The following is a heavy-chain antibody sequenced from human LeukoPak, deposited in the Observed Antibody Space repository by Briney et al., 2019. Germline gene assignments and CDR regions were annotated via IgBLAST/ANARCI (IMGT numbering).Heavy chain of an antibody. Sequence: SETLSLTCTVSGRSISSGGYYWSWIRQHPGKGLEWFGYIYYSGSTYYNPSLKSRVTISIDTSKNQFSLKLSSVTAADTAVYHCASSIAARRWFDPLVEATMLTVSS. CDR1: GRSISSGGYY. V-gene: IGHV4-31*03. CDR3: ASSIAARRWFDP. D-gene: IGHD6-6*01. J-gene: IGHJ5*02. CDR2: IYYSGST.